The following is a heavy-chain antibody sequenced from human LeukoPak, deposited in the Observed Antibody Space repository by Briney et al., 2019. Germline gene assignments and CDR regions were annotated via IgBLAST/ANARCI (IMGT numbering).Heavy chain of an antibody. CDR1: GGSISSSSYY. D-gene: IGHD2-2*02. CDR2: IYYSGST. V-gene: IGHV4-39*01. Sequence: SETLSLTCTVSGGSISSSSYYWGWIRQPPGKGLEWIGSIYYSGSTYYNPSLKSRVTISVDTSKNQFPLKLSSVTAADTAVYYCARQGDIVVVPAAIAWFDPWGRGTLVTVSS. J-gene: IGHJ5*02. CDR3: ARQGDIVVVPAAIAWFDP.